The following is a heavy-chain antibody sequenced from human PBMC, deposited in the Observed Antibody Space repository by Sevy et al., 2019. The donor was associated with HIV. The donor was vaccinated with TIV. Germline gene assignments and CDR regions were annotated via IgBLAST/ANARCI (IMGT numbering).Heavy chain of an antibody. V-gene: IGHV1-69*06. CDR1: GGIFSSHA. D-gene: IGHD6-13*01. CDR3: ARPPLHKTGHGYFQH. CDR2: VIPIFGTA. J-gene: IGHJ1*01. Sequence: ASVKVSCKASGGIFSSHAISWVRQAPGQGLEWMGAVIPIFGTANYARKFQGRVTITADISAEIAFMVLSSLRPDDTAVFYCARPPLHKTGHGYFQHWGQGTLVTVSS.